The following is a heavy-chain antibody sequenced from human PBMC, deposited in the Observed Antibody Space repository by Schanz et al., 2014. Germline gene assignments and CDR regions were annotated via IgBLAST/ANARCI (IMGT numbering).Heavy chain of an antibody. CDR2: IIPILGIA. V-gene: IGHV1-69*02. CDR3: AGTYCSSTSCYTGYYYMDV. D-gene: IGHD2-2*02. J-gene: IGHJ6*03. Sequence: VQLEQSGAEVKKPGSSVKVSCKASGGTFSSFGINWVRQAPGQGLEWMGRIIPILGIANYAQKFQGRVTNTADKSTSTAYMDLSSLRPEDTAVYYCAGTYCSSTSCYTGYYYMDVWGKGTTVTVSS. CDR1: GGTFSSFG.